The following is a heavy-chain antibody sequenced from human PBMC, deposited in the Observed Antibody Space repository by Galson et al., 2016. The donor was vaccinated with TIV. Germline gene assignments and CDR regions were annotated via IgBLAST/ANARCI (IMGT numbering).Heavy chain of an antibody. CDR2: INPNSGGT. Sequence: KVSCKASGYTFTGYFMHWVRQAPGQGLEWMGWINPNSGGTNYAQKFQGRVTMTRDTSISTAYMELSSLISDDTAMYFCARAPTLIVATIYWYFDLWGRGTLVTASS. CDR1: GYTFTGYF. V-gene: IGHV1-2*02. CDR3: ARAPTLIVATIYWYFDL. D-gene: IGHD5-12*01. J-gene: IGHJ2*01.